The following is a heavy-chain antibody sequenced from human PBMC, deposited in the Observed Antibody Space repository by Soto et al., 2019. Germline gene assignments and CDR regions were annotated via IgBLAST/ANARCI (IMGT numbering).Heavy chain of an antibody. CDR3: ARHHLVASDAFDI. Sequence: SVKVCCKASGGTFSSYASSWVRQAPGQGLEWMGGIIPIFGTANYAQKFQGRVTITADESTSTAYMELSSLRSEDTAVYYCARHHLVASDAFDIWRQGTMVTVSS. J-gene: IGHJ3*02. CDR1: GGTFSSYA. D-gene: IGHD5-12*01. V-gene: IGHV1-69*13. CDR2: IIPIFGTA.